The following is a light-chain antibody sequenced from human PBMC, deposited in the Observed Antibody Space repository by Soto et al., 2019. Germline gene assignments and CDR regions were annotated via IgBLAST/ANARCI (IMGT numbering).Light chain of an antibody. Sequence: QSALTQPASVSGSPGQWITISCTGASSDVGNYKYVSWYQQHAGKAPKLMMYAVSNRPSGVSNRSSGTKSGNTASLTISGLQAEDDADYYCCSYSAASTLVVCGTGTKVTVL. J-gene: IGLJ1*01. CDR1: SSDVGNYKY. CDR2: AVS. CDR3: CSYSAASTLVV. V-gene: IGLV2-14*01.